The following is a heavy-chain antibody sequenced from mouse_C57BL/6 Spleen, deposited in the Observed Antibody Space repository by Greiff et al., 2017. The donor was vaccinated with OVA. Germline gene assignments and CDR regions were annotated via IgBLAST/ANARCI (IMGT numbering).Heavy chain of an antibody. CDR3: TRSDGSSDY. Sequence: VQLQESGAELVRPRASVTLSCKASGYTFTDYEMHWVKQTPVHGLEWIGAIDPETGGTAYNQKFKGKAILTADKSSSTAYMELRSLTSEDSAVYYCTRSDGSSDYWGQGTTLTVSS. J-gene: IGHJ2*01. V-gene: IGHV1-15*01. D-gene: IGHD2-3*01. CDR1: GYTFTDYE. CDR2: IDPETGGT.